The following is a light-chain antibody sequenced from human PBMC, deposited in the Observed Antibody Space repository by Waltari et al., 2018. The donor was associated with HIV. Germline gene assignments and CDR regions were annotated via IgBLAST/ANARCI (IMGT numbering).Light chain of an antibody. V-gene: IGLV3-10*01. Sequence: SYELTQPPSVSVSPGQTARIHCSGDTLPKKYAHWYQQKSGQAPVLVIYEDIKRPSGIPERFSGSSSGTMAILTISGAQVEDEADYYCYSTESNGNHRVFGGGTKLTVL. J-gene: IGLJ3*02. CDR2: EDI. CDR3: YSTESNGNHRV. CDR1: TLPKKY.